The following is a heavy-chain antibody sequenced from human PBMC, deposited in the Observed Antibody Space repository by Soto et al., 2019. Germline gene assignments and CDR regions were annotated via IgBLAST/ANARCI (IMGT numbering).Heavy chain of an antibody. D-gene: IGHD5-18*01. V-gene: IGHV4-31*11. CDR1: GGSIISGGYS. CDR2: IYYSGST. Sequence: SETLSLTCAVSGGSIISGGYSWILIRQHPGKGLEWIGYIYYSGSTFYTPTLKSRVTISVDTSKNQFSLNLSSVTAADTAEYYCARKKGFSYGPHYFDDWGQGTLVTVSS. J-gene: IGHJ4*02. CDR3: ARKKGFSYGPHYFDD.